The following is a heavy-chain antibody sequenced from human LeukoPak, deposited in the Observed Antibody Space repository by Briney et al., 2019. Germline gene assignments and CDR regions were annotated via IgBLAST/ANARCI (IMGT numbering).Heavy chain of an antibody. V-gene: IGHV4-39*02. Sequence: PSETLSLTCTVSGGSISSSSYYWGWIRQPPGKGLEWIGSIYYSGSTYYNPSLKSRVTISVDTSKNQFSLKLSSVTAADTAVYYCAKERARGFGELSAFGYWGQGTLVTVSS. J-gene: IGHJ4*02. CDR3: AKERARGFGELSAFGY. CDR2: IYYSGST. CDR1: GGSISSSSYY. D-gene: IGHD3-10*01.